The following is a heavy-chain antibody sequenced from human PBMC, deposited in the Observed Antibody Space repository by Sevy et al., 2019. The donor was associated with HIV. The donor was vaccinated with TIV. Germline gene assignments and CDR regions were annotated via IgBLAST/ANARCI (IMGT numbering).Heavy chain of an antibody. D-gene: IGHD3-9*01. V-gene: IGHV2-5*02. J-gene: IGHJ4*02. Sequence: SGPTLVNPTQTLTLTCTFSGFSFSTSGVGVGWIRQPPGKALEWLALIYWDDDKRYSPSLKSRLTITKDTSKDQVVLKMANMDPVDTVTYYCAHRRSKGITITEFDYWGQGTLVTVSS. CDR1: GFSFSTSGVG. CDR2: IYWDDDK. CDR3: AHRRSKGITITEFDY.